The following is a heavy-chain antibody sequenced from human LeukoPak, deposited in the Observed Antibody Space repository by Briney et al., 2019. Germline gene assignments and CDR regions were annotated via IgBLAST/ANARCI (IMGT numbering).Heavy chain of an antibody. CDR1: GFTFSSYA. J-gene: IGHJ3*02. Sequence: LSGGSLRLSCAASGFTFSSYAMSWVRQAPGKGLEWVSAISGSGGSTYYADSVKGRFTISRDNSKNTLYLQMNSLRAEDTDVYYCAKEDQEGDALDIWGQGTMVTVSS. D-gene: IGHD2-2*01. CDR2: ISGSGGST. V-gene: IGHV3-23*01. CDR3: AKEDQEGDALDI.